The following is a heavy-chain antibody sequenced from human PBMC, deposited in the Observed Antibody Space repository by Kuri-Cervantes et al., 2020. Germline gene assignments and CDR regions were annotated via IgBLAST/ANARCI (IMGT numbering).Heavy chain of an antibody. CDR1: GFTFSSYA. Sequence: ETLSLTCAASGFTFSSYAMSWVRQAPGKGLEWVSAISGSGGSTYYADSVKGRFTISRDNSKNTLYLQMNSLRAEDTAVYYCAREGYSGSYGDYYYYYGMDVWGQGTTVTVSS. CDR3: AREGYSGSYGDYYYYYGMDV. V-gene: IGHV3-23*01. CDR2: ISGSGGST. J-gene: IGHJ6*02. D-gene: IGHD1-26*01.